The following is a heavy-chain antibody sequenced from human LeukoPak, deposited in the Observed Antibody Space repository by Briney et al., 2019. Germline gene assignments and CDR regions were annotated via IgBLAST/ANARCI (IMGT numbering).Heavy chain of an antibody. V-gene: IGHV3-48*01. CDR1: GFIVSSDY. J-gene: IGHJ6*03. Sequence: PGGSLRLSCAASGFIVSSDYMSWVRQAPGMGLEWLSYISASRDITYYADSVKGRFTISRDNAKNSLYLQMSSLRAEDTAVYYCVRGSLASGVVVYYYYYLDVWGKGTTVTVSS. CDR3: VRGSLASGVVVYYYYYLDV. D-gene: IGHD3-3*01. CDR2: ISASRDIT.